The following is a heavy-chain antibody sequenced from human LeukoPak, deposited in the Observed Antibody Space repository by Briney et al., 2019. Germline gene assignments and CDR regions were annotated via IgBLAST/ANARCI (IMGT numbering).Heavy chain of an antibody. Sequence: SETLSLTCTVSGDSISNYYWSWIRQPPGKGLEWIGYIYTSGSTSYNPSLKSRLTISVDTSKNQFSLKLSSVSAADTAVYYCARDREMATITGYYYYYMDVWGKGTTVAVSS. D-gene: IGHD5-24*01. CDR3: ARDREMATITGYYYYYMDV. J-gene: IGHJ6*03. CDR2: IYTSGST. V-gene: IGHV4-59*01. CDR1: GDSISNYY.